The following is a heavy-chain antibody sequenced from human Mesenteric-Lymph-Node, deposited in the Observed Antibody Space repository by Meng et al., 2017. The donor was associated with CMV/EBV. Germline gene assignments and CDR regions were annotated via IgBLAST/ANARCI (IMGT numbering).Heavy chain of an antibody. CDR1: GFTFSGYG. Sequence: SCAASGFTFSGYGMHWVRQAPGKGLEWVAVISYDGSNKYYADSVKGRFTISRDNSKNTLYLQMNSLRAEDTAVYYCAKDRASSGWYGYWGQGTLVTVSS. D-gene: IGHD6-19*01. V-gene: IGHV3-30*18. CDR2: ISYDGSNK. J-gene: IGHJ4*02. CDR3: AKDRASSGWYGY.